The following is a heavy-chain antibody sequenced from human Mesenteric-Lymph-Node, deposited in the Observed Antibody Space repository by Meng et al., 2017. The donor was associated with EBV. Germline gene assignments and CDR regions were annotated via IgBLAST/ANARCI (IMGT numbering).Heavy chain of an antibody. V-gene: IGHV4-34*01. CDR2: SNQSGST. CDR3: ARGKTVGRSPWFDP. CDR1: GGSFRGYY. Sequence: QVHLPQGGAGLLKPSETLSLTCAVYGGSFRGYYWTWIRQSPGKGLEWIGESNQSGSTSYNPSLKSRVTISVDTSQNQFSLKLSSVTAADTAVYYCARGKTVGRSPWFDPWGQGTLVTV. D-gene: IGHD4-11*01. J-gene: IGHJ5*02.